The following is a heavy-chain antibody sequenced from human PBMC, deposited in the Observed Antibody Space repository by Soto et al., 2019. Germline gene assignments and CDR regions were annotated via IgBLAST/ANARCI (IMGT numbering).Heavy chain of an antibody. V-gene: IGHV4-39*01. Sequence: QLQLQESGPGLVKPSETLSLTCTVSGGSISSSSYYWGWIRQPPGKGLEWIGSIYYSGSTYYNPSLKSRVTISVDTAKNQFSLKLSSVTAADTAVYYCARPLPPYSSSWYWFDPWGQGTLVTVSS. CDR3: ARPLPPYSSSWYWFDP. CDR1: GGSISSSSYY. CDR2: IYYSGST. D-gene: IGHD6-6*01. J-gene: IGHJ5*02.